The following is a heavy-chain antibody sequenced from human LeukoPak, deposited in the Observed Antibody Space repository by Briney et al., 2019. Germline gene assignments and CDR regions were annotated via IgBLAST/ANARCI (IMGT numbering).Heavy chain of an antibody. CDR3: ARRFGSSAGCHRTFNYFDP. V-gene: IGHV4-59*12. CDR2: IHYSGTT. Sequence: PSETLSLTCTVYGDSINDYYWTWIRQPPGKRLEWIGCIHYSGTTTSNPSLGSRVTISLDTSKNQFSLTLASVTAADTAVYYCARRFGSSAGCHRTFNYFDPWGQGILVTVSA. CDR1: GDSINDYY. J-gene: IGHJ5*02. D-gene: IGHD2-2*01.